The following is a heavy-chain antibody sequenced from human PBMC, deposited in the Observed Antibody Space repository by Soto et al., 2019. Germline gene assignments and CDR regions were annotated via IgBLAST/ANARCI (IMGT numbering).Heavy chain of an antibody. J-gene: IGHJ6*03. CDR2: MNLNSGNT. CDR3: ARGPPMFFDFLGGYYGNYYYYYMDV. CDR1: GYTFTSYD. V-gene: IGHV1-8*01. D-gene: IGHD3-3*01. Sequence: ASVKVSCKASGYTFTSYDINWVRQATGQGLEWMGWMNLNSGNTGYAQKFQGRVTMTRNTSISTAYMELSSLRSEDTAVYYCARGPPMFFDFLGGYYGNYYYYYMDVWGKGNTVTVSS.